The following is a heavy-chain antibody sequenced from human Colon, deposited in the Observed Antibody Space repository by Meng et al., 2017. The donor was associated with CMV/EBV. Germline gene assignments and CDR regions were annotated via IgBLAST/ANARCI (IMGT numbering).Heavy chain of an antibody. V-gene: IGHV1-18*01. CDR3: ALGDYGLDV. CDR2: VSAYNGYT. D-gene: IGHD3-3*01. J-gene: IGHJ6*02. Sequence: KVYCKTSGYTFRDHGITWVRQAPGQGLEWMGWVSAYNGYTTYGQKFQGRVTMTTETSTSTAYVEVRNLRSDDTAVYYCALGDYGLDVWGQGTTVTVSS. CDR1: GYTFRDHG.